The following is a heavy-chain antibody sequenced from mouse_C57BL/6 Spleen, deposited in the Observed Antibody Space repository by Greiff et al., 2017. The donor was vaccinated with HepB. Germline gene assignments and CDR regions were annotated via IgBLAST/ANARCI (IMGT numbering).Heavy chain of an antibody. V-gene: IGHV1-76*01. Sequence: QVQLQQSGAELVRPGASVKLSCKASGYTFTDYYINWVKQRPGQGLEWIARIYPGSGNTYYNEKFKGKATLTAEKSSSTAYMQLSSLTSEDSAVYFCAIYDGYYSFAYWGQGTLVTVSA. CDR1: GYTFTDYY. J-gene: IGHJ3*01. D-gene: IGHD2-3*01. CDR2: IYPGSGNT. CDR3: AIYDGYYSFAY.